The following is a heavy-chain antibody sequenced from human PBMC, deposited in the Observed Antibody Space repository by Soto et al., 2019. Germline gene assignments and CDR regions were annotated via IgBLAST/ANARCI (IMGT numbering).Heavy chain of an antibody. CDR1: GGSISSGGYY. V-gene: IGHV4-31*03. CDR3: ARSYPGDYYFDY. CDR2: IYYSGST. Sequence: PSETLSLTCTVSGGSISSGGYYWSWIRQHPGKGLEWIGYIYYSGSTYYNPSLKSRVTISVDTSKNQFSLKLSSVTAADTAVYYCARSYPGDYYFDYWGQGTLVTVSS. J-gene: IGHJ4*02. D-gene: IGHD1-26*01.